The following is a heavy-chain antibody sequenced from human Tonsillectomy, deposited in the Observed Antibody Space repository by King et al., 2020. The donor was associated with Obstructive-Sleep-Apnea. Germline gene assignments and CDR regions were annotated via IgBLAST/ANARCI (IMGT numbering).Heavy chain of an antibody. CDR2: IGYDGSNK. Sequence: VQLVESGGGVVQPGGSLRLSCAASGVSFTYYAMHWVRQAPGKGLEWVTFIGYDGSNKYYADSVKGRFTISRDNSKNTLYLQMNNLRAEDTAVYYCAKDKDSIAYWGQGTLVTVSS. D-gene: IGHD6-13*01. J-gene: IGHJ4*02. CDR3: AKDKDSIAY. V-gene: IGHV3-30*02. CDR1: GVSFTYYA.